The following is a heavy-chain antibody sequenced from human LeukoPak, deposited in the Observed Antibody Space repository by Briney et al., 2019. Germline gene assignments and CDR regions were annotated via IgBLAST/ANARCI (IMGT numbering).Heavy chain of an antibody. V-gene: IGHV4-59*01. D-gene: IGHD3-10*01. CDR3: ARARIGSPAGYYFDY. CDR1: GGSISSYY. CDR2: IYYSGST. J-gene: IGHJ4*02. Sequence: SETLSLTRTVSGGSISSYYWSWIRQPPGKGLEWIGYIYYSGSTNYNPSLKSRVTISVDTSKNQFSLKLSSVTAADTAVYYCARARIGSPAGYYFDYWGQGTLVTVSS.